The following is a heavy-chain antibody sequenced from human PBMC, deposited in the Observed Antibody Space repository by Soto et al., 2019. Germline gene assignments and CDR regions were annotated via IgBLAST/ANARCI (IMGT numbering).Heavy chain of an antibody. CDR1: GFTFSSYA. V-gene: IGHV3-23*01. D-gene: IGHD6-19*01. Sequence: GGSLRLSCAASGFTFSSYAMSWVRQAPGKGLEWVSAISGSGGSTYYADSVKGRFTISRDNSKNTLYLQMNSLRAEDTAVYYCASRKVGGIAVAGTDRDWGQGTLVTVSS. J-gene: IGHJ4*02. CDR2: ISGSGGST. CDR3: ASRKVGGIAVAGTDRD.